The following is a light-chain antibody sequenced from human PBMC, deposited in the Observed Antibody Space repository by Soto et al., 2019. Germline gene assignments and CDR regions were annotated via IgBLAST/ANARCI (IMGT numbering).Light chain of an antibody. CDR3: QQTYTTPVT. Sequence: DIQITQSPSSLSASVGNRATLTCRASQTINTYLNWYQQKTGKAPKILIYAASSLQSGVPSRFSGIASGTDFTLPIHSLQPEDFETYYCQQTYTTPVTFGQGTRLEIK. V-gene: IGKV1-39*01. CDR1: QTINTY. J-gene: IGKJ5*01. CDR2: AAS.